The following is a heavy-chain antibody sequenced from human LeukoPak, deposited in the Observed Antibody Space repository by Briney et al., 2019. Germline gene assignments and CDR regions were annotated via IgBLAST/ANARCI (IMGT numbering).Heavy chain of an antibody. J-gene: IGHJ3*02. CDR3: TRVVGYCSGGSCYSAAFDI. CDR1: GFTFGDYA. V-gene: IGHV3-49*04. D-gene: IGHD2-15*01. Sequence: PGGSLRLSCTVSGFTFGDYAMSWVRQAPGKGLEWVGFIRSKAYGGTTEYAASVKGRFTISRDDSKSIAYLQMNSLKTEDTAVYYCTRVVGYCSGGSCYSAAFDIWGQGTMVTVSS. CDR2: IRSKAYGGTT.